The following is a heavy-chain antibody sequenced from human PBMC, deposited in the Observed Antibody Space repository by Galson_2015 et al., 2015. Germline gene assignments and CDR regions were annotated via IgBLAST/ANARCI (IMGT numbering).Heavy chain of an antibody. Sequence: SLRLSCAASGFTFSSYGMHWVRQAPGKGLEWVAVTWYDGTNKYYADSVKGRFTISRDNSKNTLYLQMNSLRAEDTAVYYCARDRPVSKWERGGAADIWGQGTMVTVSS. CDR2: TWYDGTNK. CDR3: ARDRPVSKWERGGAADI. D-gene: IGHD1-26*01. CDR1: GFTFSSYG. V-gene: IGHV3-33*01. J-gene: IGHJ3*02.